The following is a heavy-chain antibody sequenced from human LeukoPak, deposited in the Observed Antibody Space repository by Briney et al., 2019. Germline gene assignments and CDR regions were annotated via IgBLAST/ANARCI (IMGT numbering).Heavy chain of an antibody. Sequence: GGSLTLFCAASGFTFSSHAMICVPQAPGKGREGVSAIRGRGGSTHYADSVKRRFPISRDNPKHPLYLQENSLRAEDAAVYYCAKVVSPYDSSGGAFDIWGQGTMVTVSS. CDR2: IRGRGGST. V-gene: IGHV3-23*01. D-gene: IGHD3-22*01. J-gene: IGHJ3*02. CDR3: AKVVSPYDSSGGAFDI. CDR1: GFTFSSHA.